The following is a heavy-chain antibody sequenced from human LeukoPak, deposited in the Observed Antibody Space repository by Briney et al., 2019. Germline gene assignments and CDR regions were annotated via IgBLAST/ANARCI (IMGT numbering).Heavy chain of an antibody. J-gene: IGHJ4*02. Sequence: ASVKVSCKVSGYTLTELSMHWVRQAPGKGLEWVGGFDPEDGETIYAQKFQGRVTMTEDTSTDTAYMELSSLRSGDTAVYYCATARYYDILTGVFDYWGQGTLVTVSS. CDR1: GYTLTELS. CDR2: FDPEDGET. CDR3: ATARYYDILTGVFDY. V-gene: IGHV1-24*01. D-gene: IGHD3-9*01.